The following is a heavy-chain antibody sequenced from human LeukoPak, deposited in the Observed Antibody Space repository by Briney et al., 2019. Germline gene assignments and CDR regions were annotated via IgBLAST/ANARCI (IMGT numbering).Heavy chain of an antibody. D-gene: IGHD5-12*01. V-gene: IGHV4-34*01. CDR3: ARQRRDGYNSLDALDI. CDR1: GGSFSGYY. J-gene: IGHJ3*02. Sequence: SETLSLTCAVYGGSFSGYYWSWIRQPPGKGLEWIGEINHSGSTNYNPSLKSRVTISVDTSKNQFSLKLSSVTAADTAVYYCARQRRDGYNSLDALDIWGQGTMVTVSS. CDR2: INHSGST.